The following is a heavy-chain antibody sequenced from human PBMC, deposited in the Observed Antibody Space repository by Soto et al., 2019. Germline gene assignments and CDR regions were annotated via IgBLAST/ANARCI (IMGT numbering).Heavy chain of an antibody. J-gene: IGHJ4*02. CDR3: ATSPLSSGYYEIDY. CDR1: GYTLTELS. D-gene: IGHD3-22*01. Sequence: GASVKVSCKVSGYTLTELSMHCVRQAPGKGLEWMGGFDPEDGETIYAQKFQGRVTMTEDTSTDTAYMELSSLRSEDTAVYYCATSPLSSGYYEIDYWGQGTLVTVSS. CDR2: FDPEDGET. V-gene: IGHV1-24*01.